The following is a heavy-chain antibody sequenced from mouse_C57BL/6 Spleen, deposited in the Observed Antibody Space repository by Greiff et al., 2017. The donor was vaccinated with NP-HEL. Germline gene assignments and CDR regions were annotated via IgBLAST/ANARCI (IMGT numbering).Heavy chain of an antibody. CDR2: INPNNGGT. J-gene: IGHJ4*01. CDR1: GYTFTDYY. Sequence: EVQLQQSGPELVKPGASVKISCKASGYTFTDYYMNWVKQSHGKSLEWIGDINPNNGGTSYNQKFKGKATLTVDKSSSTAYMERRSLTSEDSAVYYCAREGTYYGSSYRAMDYWGQGTSVTVSS. CDR3: AREGTYYGSSYRAMDY. V-gene: IGHV1-26*01. D-gene: IGHD1-1*01.